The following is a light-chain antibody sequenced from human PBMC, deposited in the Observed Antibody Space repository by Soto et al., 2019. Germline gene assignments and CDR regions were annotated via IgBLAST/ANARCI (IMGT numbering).Light chain of an antibody. CDR2: GAS. CDR1: QSVSDGY. Sequence: EIVLTQSPGTLSLSPGERATLSCRASQSVSDGYFAWYQQKPGQAPRLLIYGASNRVSGIPDRFSGSGSGTDFTLTISRLEPEDFAVYYCQQYGSSPTFGQGTKVEIK. V-gene: IGKV3-20*01. CDR3: QQYGSSPT. J-gene: IGKJ1*01.